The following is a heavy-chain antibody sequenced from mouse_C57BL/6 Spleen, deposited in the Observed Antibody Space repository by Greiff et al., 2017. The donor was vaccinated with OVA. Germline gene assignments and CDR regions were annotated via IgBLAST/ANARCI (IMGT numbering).Heavy chain of an antibody. D-gene: IGHD1-1*01. CDR2: INPNNGGT. CDR3: ARWTTPQGFAY. CDR1: GYTFTDYN. V-gene: IGHV1-22*01. Sequence: VQLQQSGPELVKPGASVKMSCKASGYTFTDYNMHWVKQSHGKSLEWIGYINPNNGGTSYNQKFKGKATLTVNKSSSTAYMELSSLTSEDSAVYYCARWTTPQGFAYWGQGTLVTVSA. J-gene: IGHJ3*01.